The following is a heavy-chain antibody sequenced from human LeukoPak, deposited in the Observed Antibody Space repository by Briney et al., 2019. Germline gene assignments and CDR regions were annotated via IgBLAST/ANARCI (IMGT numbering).Heavy chain of an antibody. CDR3: ARGRYSRAYYFDY. CDR2: ISSSSSYI. Sequence: GGSLRLSCAASGFTFSSYAMSWVRQAPGKGLEWVSSISSSSSYIYYADSVKGRFTISRDNAKNSLYLQMNSLRAEDTAVYYCARGRYSRAYYFDYWGQGTLVTVSS. CDR1: GFTFSSYA. D-gene: IGHD5-18*01. V-gene: IGHV3-21*04. J-gene: IGHJ4*02.